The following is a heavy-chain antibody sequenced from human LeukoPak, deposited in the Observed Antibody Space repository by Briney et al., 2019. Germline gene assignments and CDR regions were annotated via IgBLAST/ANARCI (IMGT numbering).Heavy chain of an antibody. V-gene: IGHV4-38-2*02. J-gene: IGHJ4*02. CDR1: GYSISSGYY. D-gene: IGHD6-13*01. CDR2: IHHSGTT. Sequence: RTSETLSLTCTVSGYSISSGYYWAWIRQPPGQGLEWIGTIHHSGTTYYNPSLKSRVTISLDMSRNQFSLKLTSVTAADTAVYYCARDRTVAAPFSDWGQGTLVTVSS. CDR3: ARDRTVAAPFSD.